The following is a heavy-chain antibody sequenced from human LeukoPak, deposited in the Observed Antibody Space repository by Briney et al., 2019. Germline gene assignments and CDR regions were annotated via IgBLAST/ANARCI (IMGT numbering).Heavy chain of an antibody. D-gene: IGHD4-23*01. J-gene: IGHJ5*02. V-gene: IGHV6-1*01. CDR2: TYYRSKWYN. CDR3: ARAAYGGRQGDNWFDP. Sequence: SQTLSLTCAISGDSVSSNSAAWNWIRQSPSRGLEWLGRTYYRSKWYNDYAVSVKSRITINPDTSKNQFSLQLNSVTPEDTAVYYCARAAYGGRQGDNWFDPWGQGTLVTVSS. CDR1: GDSVSSNSAA.